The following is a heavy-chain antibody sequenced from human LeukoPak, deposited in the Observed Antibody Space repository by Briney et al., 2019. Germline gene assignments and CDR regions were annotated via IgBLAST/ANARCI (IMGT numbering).Heavy chain of an antibody. D-gene: IGHD4-17*01. Sequence: GGSLTLSCAASGFTFSDYYMSWIRQAPGKGLEWVSYISSSGSTIYYADSVKGRFTISRDNAKNSLYLQMNSLRAEDTAVYYCARFEDYGDAFDIWGQGTMVTVSS. CDR2: ISSSGSTI. V-gene: IGHV3-11*04. CDR1: GFTFSDYY. J-gene: IGHJ3*02. CDR3: ARFEDYGDAFDI.